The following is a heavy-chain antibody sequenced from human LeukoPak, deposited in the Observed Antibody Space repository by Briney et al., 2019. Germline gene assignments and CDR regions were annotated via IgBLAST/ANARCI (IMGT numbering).Heavy chain of an antibody. CDR1: GFTVSSNY. Sequence: PGGSLRLSCAASGFTVSSNYMSWVRQAPGKGLEWVSVTYSGGSTYYADSVKGRFTISRDNSKNTLYLQMNSLRAEDTAVYYCARGRGSSGWLYYFDYWGQGTLVTVSS. CDR2: TYSGGST. V-gene: IGHV3-53*01. CDR3: ARGRGSSGWLYYFDY. D-gene: IGHD6-19*01. J-gene: IGHJ4*02.